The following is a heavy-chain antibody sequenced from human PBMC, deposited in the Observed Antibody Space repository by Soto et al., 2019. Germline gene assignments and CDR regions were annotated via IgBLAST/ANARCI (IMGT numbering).Heavy chain of an antibody. V-gene: IGHV4-59*08. CDR3: ARQYPPHWSGYYTGSVSNYYYYYMDV. CDR2: IYYSGST. D-gene: IGHD3-3*01. CDR1: GGSISSYY. J-gene: IGHJ6*03. Sequence: PSETLSLTCTVSGGSISSYYWSWIRQPPGKGLEWIGYIYYSGSTNYNPSLKSRVTISVDTSKNQFSLELSSVTAADTAVYYCARQYPPHWSGYYTGSVSNYYYYYMDVWGKGTTVTVSS.